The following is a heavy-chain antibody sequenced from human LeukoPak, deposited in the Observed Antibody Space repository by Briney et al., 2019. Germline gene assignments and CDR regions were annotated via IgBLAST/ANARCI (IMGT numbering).Heavy chain of an antibody. CDR3: ARVNDVYCSGGSCYDY. Sequence: GASVKVSCKASGYTFSGYYLHWVRQAPGQGLEWVGRIHPNSGGTNFAQKFQGRVTMTRDTSISTAYMELSSLRSDDTAVYYCARVNDVYCSGGSCYDYWGQGTLVTVSS. CDR1: GYTFSGYY. D-gene: IGHD2-15*01. V-gene: IGHV1-2*06. J-gene: IGHJ4*02. CDR2: IHPNSGGT.